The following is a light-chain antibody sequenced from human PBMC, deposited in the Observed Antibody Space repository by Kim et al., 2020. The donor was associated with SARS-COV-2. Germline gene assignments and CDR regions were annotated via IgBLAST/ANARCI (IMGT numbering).Light chain of an antibody. Sequence: ALGQTVRFTCQGDSLRNYYATWYQQRPGQAPVLVLFGKYNRPSGIPDRFSGSGSGNTASLTITGAQAEDEADYYCNSRDSSGDHVVFGGGTQLTVL. V-gene: IGLV3-19*01. CDR1: SLRNYY. CDR2: GKY. CDR3: NSRDSSGDHVV. J-gene: IGLJ3*02.